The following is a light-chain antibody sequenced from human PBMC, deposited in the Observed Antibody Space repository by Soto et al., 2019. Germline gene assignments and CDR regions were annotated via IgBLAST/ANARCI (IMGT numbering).Light chain of an antibody. CDR2: DAS. V-gene: IGKV1-33*01. Sequence: DIPMTQSPSSLSASVGDRVTITCQASQDISNYLNWYQQKPGKAPKLLIYDASNLESGVPSRFSGSGSGTDFTVTISSRQPEHIATYYCHQYDNLPLPFGPGTKVHIK. CDR3: HQYDNLPLP. CDR1: QDISNY. J-gene: IGKJ3*01.